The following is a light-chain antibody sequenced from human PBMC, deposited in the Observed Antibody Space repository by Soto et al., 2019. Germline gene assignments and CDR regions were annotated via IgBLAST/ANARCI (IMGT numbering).Light chain of an antibody. V-gene: IGLV4-60*03. J-gene: IGLJ2*01. Sequence: QAVVTQSSSASASLGSSVKLTCTLSSGHSSYIIAWHQQQPGKAPRYLMKLEGSGSYNKGSGVPDRFSGSSSGADRYLTISNLLSEDEADYYCETWDSNSVVFGGGTKLTVL. CDR1: SGHSSYI. CDR3: ETWDSNSVV. CDR2: LEGSGSY.